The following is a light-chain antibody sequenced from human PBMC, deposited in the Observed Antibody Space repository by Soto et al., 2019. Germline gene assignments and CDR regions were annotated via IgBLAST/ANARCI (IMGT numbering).Light chain of an antibody. CDR2: GAS. Sequence: EIVLTQSPGTLSLSPGARATLSCRASQSFSSSYLAWYQQKPGQAPRLLIYGASSRATGIADRFSGSASGTDIPLTISGLAHDDCALYYCQQYGSSPYTFGQGTKLEIK. CDR3: QQYGSSPYT. CDR1: QSFSSSY. V-gene: IGKV3-20*01. J-gene: IGKJ2*01.